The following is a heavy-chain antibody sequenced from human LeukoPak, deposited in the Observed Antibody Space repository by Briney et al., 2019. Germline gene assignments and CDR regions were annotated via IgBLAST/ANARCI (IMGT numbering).Heavy chain of an antibody. CDR1: GGSISSHY. J-gene: IGHJ4*02. V-gene: IGHV4-59*11. CDR3: AGGGYCSRASCFAPLFDF. Sequence: PSETLSLTCTVSGGSISSHYWSWIWQPPGKGLEWNGYIYYSGSTKFNPSLKSRVTISVDTSKNQFSLKLSSVTAADTAVYYCAGGGYCSRASCFAPLFDFWGQGAPVTVSS. CDR2: IYYSGST. D-gene: IGHD2-2*01.